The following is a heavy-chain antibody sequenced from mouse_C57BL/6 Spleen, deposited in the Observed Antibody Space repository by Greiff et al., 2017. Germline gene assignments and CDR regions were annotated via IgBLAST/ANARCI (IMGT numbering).Heavy chain of an antibody. CDR2: IYPGSGST. D-gene: IGHD3-2*02. Sequence: VQLQQPGAEPVKPGASVKMSCKASGYTFTSYWITWVKQRPGQGLEWIGDIYPGSGSTNYNEKFKSKATLTVDTSSSTAYMQLSSLTSEDSAVFYCAREGPGSEVAYWGQGTLVTVSA. J-gene: IGHJ3*01. CDR3: AREGPGSEVAY. V-gene: IGHV1-55*01. CDR1: GYTFTSYW.